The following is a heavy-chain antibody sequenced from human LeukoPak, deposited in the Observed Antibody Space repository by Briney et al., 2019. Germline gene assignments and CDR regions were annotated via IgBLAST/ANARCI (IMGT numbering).Heavy chain of an antibody. V-gene: IGHV3-74*01. D-gene: IGHD3-3*01. J-gene: IGHJ6*03. CDR2: INTDGSST. CDR1: GFTFSSYW. Sequence: GGSLRLSCAASGFTFSSYWMHWVRQAPGKGLVWVSRINTDGSSTSYADSVKGRFTISRDNAKNTPYLQMNSLRAEDTAVYYCARGGYYDFWSGYVYYYYYMDVWGKGTTVTVSS. CDR3: ARGGYYDFWSGYVYYYYYMDV.